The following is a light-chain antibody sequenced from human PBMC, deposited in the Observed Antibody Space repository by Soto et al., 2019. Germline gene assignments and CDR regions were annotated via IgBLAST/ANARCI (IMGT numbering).Light chain of an antibody. V-gene: IGLV2-14*01. CDR3: SSYTSSSTLV. CDR1: SSDAGGYNY. Sequence: QSVLTQPASVSGSPGQSITISCTGTSSDAGGYNYVSWYQQHPGKAPKLMIYDVSNRPSGVSNRFSGSKSGNTASLTISGLQAEDKADYYCSSYTSSSTLVFGTGTKLTVL. J-gene: IGLJ1*01. CDR2: DVS.